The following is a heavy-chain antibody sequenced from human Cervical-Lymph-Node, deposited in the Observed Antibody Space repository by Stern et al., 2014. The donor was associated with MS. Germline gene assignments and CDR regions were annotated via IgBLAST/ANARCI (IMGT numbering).Heavy chain of an antibody. CDR1: GHTFSDYY. V-gene: IGHV1-2*06. CDR2: INPDTADT. Sequence: VQLVQSGAEVQKPGASVKVSCKASGHTFSDYYIHWVRQAPGQGLEWMGRINPDTADTKFLQRFQGRVTLTRDTSISIVYMELRRLKSDDTAVYYCARDRIVPVGYVGLDVWGQGTTVTVSS. J-gene: IGHJ6*02. CDR3: ARDRIVPVGYVGLDV. D-gene: IGHD2-8*02.